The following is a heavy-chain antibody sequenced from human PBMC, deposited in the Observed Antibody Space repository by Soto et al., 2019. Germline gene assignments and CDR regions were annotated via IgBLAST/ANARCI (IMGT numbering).Heavy chain of an antibody. CDR1: GFIFSSYE. CDR3: SGSNYYYYYGMDV. J-gene: IGHJ6*02. Sequence: PAGSVRLSCAASGFIFSSYEMNWVRQAPGKGLDWVSYISSSGSTIYYADSVKGRFTISRDNAKNSLYLQMNSLRAEDTAVYYCSGSNYYYYYGMDVWGQGTTVTVSS. CDR2: ISSSGSTI. V-gene: IGHV3-48*03. D-gene: IGHD1-26*01.